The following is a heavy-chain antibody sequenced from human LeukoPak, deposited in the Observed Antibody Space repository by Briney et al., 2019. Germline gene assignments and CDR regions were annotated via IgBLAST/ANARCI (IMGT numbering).Heavy chain of an antibody. Sequence: ASVKVSCKASGYTFTGYYMHWVRQAPGQGLEWMGWVNPNSGGTNYAQKFQGRVTMTRDTSISTAYMELSRLRSDDTAVYYCARSDSSGWSNYYYYMDVWGKGTTVTVSS. CDR1: GYTFTGYY. CDR3: ARSDSSGWSNYYYYMDV. J-gene: IGHJ6*03. D-gene: IGHD6-19*01. V-gene: IGHV1-2*02. CDR2: VNPNSGGT.